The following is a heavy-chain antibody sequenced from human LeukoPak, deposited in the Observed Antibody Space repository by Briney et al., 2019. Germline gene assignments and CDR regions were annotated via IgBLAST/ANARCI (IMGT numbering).Heavy chain of an antibody. J-gene: IGHJ4*02. CDR1: GFTFSSYA. V-gene: IGHV3-23*01. CDR3: AKDQYSSSYYFDY. D-gene: IGHD6-6*01. CDR2: ISGSGGST. Sequence: GGSLRLSCAASGFTFSSYAMSWVRQAPGKGLEWVSAISGSGGSTYYADSVKGRFTVSRDNSKNTLYLQMNSLRAEDTAVYYCAKDQYSSSYYFDYWGQGTLVTVSS.